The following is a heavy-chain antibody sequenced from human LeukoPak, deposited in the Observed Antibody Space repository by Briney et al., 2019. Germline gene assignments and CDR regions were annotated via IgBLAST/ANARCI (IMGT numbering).Heavy chain of an antibody. CDR2: IYHSGNT. CDR3: ARLRDYYYGMDV. CDR1: GGSISSGDYY. V-gene: IGHV4-30-4*08. J-gene: IGHJ6*02. Sequence: SETLSLTCTVSGGSISSGDYYWSWIRQPPGKGLEWIGYIYHSGNTKYNPSLKSRVTISIDTSKNQFSLKLSSVTAADTAVYYCARLRDYYYGMDVWGQGTTVTVSS. D-gene: IGHD3-16*01.